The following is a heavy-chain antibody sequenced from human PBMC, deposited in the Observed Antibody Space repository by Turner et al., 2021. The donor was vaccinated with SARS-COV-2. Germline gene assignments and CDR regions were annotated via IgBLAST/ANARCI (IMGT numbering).Heavy chain of an antibody. CDR1: GGSISSSSYY. CDR2: IYYSGSN. CDR3: ARHSPELRGDYFNY. V-gene: IGHV4-39*01. Sequence: QLQLQESGPGLVKPSETLSLTCTFSGGSISSSSYYWGWVRQPPGKGLAWIRYIYYSGSNYYNPYLKIRVTISVDTSKNQFSLKLSSVTAADTAVYYCARHSPELRGDYFNYWGQGTLVTVSS. J-gene: IGHJ4*02. D-gene: IGHD1-26*01.